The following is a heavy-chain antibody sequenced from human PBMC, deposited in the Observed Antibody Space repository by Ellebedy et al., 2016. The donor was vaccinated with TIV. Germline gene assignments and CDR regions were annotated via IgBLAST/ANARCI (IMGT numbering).Heavy chain of an antibody. J-gene: IGHJ4*02. Sequence: GGSLRLSCTASGFIFGDYAMSWFRQAPGKGLQWVGFIRNKADGETKQYAASVEGRFVISREDSKSVAYLQMDSLKSEDTAVYYCTRDRPIDYWGQGTLVTVSS. CDR3: TRDRPIDY. CDR1: GFIFGDYA. CDR2: IRNKADGETK. V-gene: IGHV3-49*03.